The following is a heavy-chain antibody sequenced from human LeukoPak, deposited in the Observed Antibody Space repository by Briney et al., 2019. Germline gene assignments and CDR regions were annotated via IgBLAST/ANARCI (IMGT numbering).Heavy chain of an antibody. Sequence: SETLSLTCTVSGGSISSSSYYWGWIRQPPGKGLEWIGTICYSGSTYYNPSLKSRVTISVDTSDNQFSLNLSSVTAADTAVYYCARDGLNWGELYLGIDIWGQGTMVTVSS. D-gene: IGHD7-27*01. CDR3: ARDGLNWGELYLGIDI. V-gene: IGHV4-39*07. CDR2: ICYSGST. J-gene: IGHJ3*02. CDR1: GGSISSSSYY.